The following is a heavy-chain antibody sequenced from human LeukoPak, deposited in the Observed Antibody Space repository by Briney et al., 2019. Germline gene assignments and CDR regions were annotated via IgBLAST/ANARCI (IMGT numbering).Heavy chain of an antibody. V-gene: IGHV4-34*01. CDR2: INHSGST. CDR1: GGSFSGYY. D-gene: IGHD3-16*01. Sequence: SETLSLTCAVYGGSFSGYYWSWIRQPPGKGLECIGEINHSGSTNYNRSLKSRVTISVDTSKNQFSLKLSSVTAAHTAVYYCASLRRGELYSLGYWGQGTLVTVSS. CDR3: ASLRRGELYSLGY. J-gene: IGHJ4*02.